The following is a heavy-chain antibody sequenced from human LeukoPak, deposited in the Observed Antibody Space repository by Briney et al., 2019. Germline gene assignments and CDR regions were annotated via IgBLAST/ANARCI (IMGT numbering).Heavy chain of an antibody. CDR3: ARGVIAVAGKIDY. D-gene: IGHD6-19*01. V-gene: IGHV4-30-4*01. CDR2: IFYSGNT. J-gene: IGHJ4*02. CDR1: GGSISTSDYY. Sequence: SETLSLTCTVSGGSISTSDYYWNWIRQPPGKGLEWIGYIFYSGNTYYNPSLKSRLTISVDTSKNQFSLKLSSVTAADTAVYYCARGVIAVAGKIDYWGQGTLVTVSS.